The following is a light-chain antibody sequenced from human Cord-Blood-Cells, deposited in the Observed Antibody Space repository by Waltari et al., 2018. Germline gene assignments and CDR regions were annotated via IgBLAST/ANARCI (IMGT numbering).Light chain of an antibody. CDR2: DAS. CDR1: QGISSA. J-gene: IGKJ5*01. V-gene: IGKV1-13*02. Sequence: AIQLTQSPSSLSASVGDRVTITCRASQGISSALAWYQQKPGKAPKLLIYDASSLESGVPSKFSGSGSGTDFTLTISSRQPKDFATYYCQQFNSYPTTFGQGTRLEIK. CDR3: QQFNSYPTT.